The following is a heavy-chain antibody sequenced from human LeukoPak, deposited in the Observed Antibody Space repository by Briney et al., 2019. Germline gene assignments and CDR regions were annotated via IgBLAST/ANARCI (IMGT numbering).Heavy chain of an antibody. V-gene: IGHV4-30-4*01. J-gene: IGHJ6*02. CDR2: IYYSGST. D-gene: IGHD3-22*01. CDR3: ARADSSGLYGMDV. CDR1: GGSISSGDYY. Sequence: SETLSLTCTVSGGSISSGDYYWRWIRQPPGKGLEWIGYIYYSGSTYYNPSLKSRVTISVDTSKNQFSLKLSSVTAADTAVYYCARADSSGLYGMDVWGQGTTVTVSS.